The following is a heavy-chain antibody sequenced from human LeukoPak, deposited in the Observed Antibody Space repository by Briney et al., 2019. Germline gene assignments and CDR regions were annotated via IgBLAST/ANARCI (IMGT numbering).Heavy chain of an antibody. CDR1: GFTFSSYA. Sequence: PGGSLRLSCAASGFTFSSYAMSWVRQAPGKGLEWVSAISGIGGSTYYADSVKGRFTISRDNSKNTLYLQMNSLRAEDTAVYYCAKVVEMATINGFDYWGQGTLVTVS. D-gene: IGHD5-24*01. CDR3: AKVVEMATINGFDY. J-gene: IGHJ4*02. CDR2: ISGIGGST. V-gene: IGHV3-23*01.